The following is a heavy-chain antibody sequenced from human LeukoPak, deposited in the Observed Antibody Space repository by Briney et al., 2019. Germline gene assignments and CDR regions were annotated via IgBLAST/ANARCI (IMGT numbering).Heavy chain of an antibody. Sequence: GASVKVSCKAFGYTFTGYYMHWVRQAPGQGLEWMGWINPNSGGTNCAQKFQGRVTMTRDTSISTAYMELSRLRSDDTAVYYCAREVGSRPDYWGQGTLVTVSS. V-gene: IGHV1-2*02. CDR1: GYTFTGYY. D-gene: IGHD2-2*01. J-gene: IGHJ4*02. CDR3: AREVGSRPDY. CDR2: INPNSGGT.